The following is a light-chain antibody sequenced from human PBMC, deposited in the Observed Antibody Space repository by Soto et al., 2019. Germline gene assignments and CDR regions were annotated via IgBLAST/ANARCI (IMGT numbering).Light chain of an antibody. V-gene: IGKV1-33*01. CDR3: QQYDNLPYT. Sequence: GDRVTITCQASQDIRKLLNWFHQKPGAAHQLLIYDATNLETGVPSSFSGGGSGTHFTFTITSLQPEDGGRYFCQQYDNLPYTFAQGTKVEI. J-gene: IGKJ2*01. CDR2: DAT. CDR1: QDIRKL.